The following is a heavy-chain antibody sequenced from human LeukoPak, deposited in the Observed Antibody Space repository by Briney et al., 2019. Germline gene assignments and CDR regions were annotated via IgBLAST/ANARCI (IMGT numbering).Heavy chain of an antibody. CDR1: GGSISSSSYY. CDR3: ARYGYTYGTHDY. V-gene: IGHV4-39*07. CDR2: IYYRGST. Sequence: PSETLSLTCTVSGGSISSSSYYWGWIRQPPGRGLEWIGSIYYRGSTYYNPSLKSRVTISVDTSKNQFSLKLSSVTAADTAVYYCARYGYTYGTHDYWGQGTLVTVSA. J-gene: IGHJ4*02. D-gene: IGHD5-18*01.